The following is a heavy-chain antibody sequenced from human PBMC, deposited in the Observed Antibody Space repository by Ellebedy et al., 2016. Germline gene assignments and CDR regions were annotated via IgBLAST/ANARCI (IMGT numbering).Heavy chain of an antibody. CDR2: ISSSGSRV. CDR3: VKEMGGGPYPLDFDY. Sequence: SLKISCAASGFTFDDYNMHWVRQGPGKGLKWVSSISSSGSRVEYADSVKGRFHISRDNAKNSLHLQMNDLREEDTASYYCVKEMGGGPYPLDFDYWGRGTLVIVSS. J-gene: IGHJ4*02. D-gene: IGHD2-15*01. CDR1: GFTFDDYN. V-gene: IGHV3-9*01.